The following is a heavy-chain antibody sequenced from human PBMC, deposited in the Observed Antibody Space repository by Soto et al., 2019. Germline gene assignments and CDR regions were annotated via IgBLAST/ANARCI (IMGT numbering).Heavy chain of an antibody. CDR1: GFTFGDYT. CDR2: IRTKPYGGTT. CDR3: TRVVIVAGYFYYGMDV. D-gene: IGHD5-12*01. Sequence: VQLVESGGGLVKPGRSLRLSCTASGFTFGDYTMSWFRQAPGKGLEWVGFIRTKPYGGTTEYAASVKGRFTISRDDSKRIAYLQMNSLKTEDTAVYYCTRVVIVAGYFYYGMDVWGQGTTVTVSS. J-gene: IGHJ6*02. V-gene: IGHV3-49*05.